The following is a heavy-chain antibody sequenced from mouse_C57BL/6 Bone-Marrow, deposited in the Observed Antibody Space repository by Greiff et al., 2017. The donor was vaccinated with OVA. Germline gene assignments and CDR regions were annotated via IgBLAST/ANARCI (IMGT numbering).Heavy chain of an antibody. D-gene: IGHD3-1*01. J-gene: IGHJ3*01. CDR2: IYPGSGST. V-gene: IGHV1-55*01. Sequence: QVQLQQPGAELVKPGASVKMSCKASGYTFTSYWITWVKQRPGQGLEWIGDIYPGSGSTNYNEKFKSKATLTVATSSSTAYMQLSSLTSEDSAVDYCAREGQLQLLAWSAYWGQGTLVTVSA. CDR3: AREGQLQLLAWSAY. CDR1: GYTFTSYW.